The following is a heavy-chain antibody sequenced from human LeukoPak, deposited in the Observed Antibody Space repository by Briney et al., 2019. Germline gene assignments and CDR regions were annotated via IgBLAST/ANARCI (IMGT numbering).Heavy chain of an antibody. CDR3: ARHRRPGVSSGWYCY. Sequence: SETLSLTCTVSGGSISSYYWSWIRQPPGKGLEWIGYIYYSGSTNYNPSLKSRVTISVDTSKNQFSLKLSSVTAADTAVYYCARHRRPGVSSGWYCYWGQGTLVTVSS. D-gene: IGHD6-19*01. CDR2: IYYSGST. J-gene: IGHJ4*02. CDR1: GGSISSYY. V-gene: IGHV4-59*08.